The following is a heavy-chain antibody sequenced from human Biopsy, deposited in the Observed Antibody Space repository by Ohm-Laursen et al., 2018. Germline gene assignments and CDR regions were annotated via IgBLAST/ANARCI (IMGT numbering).Heavy chain of an antibody. J-gene: IGHJ3*02. CDR3: AGRPWPNAFDI. CDR2: IYYSGST. CDR1: GGSIGSFF. Sequence: SDTLSLTCTVSGGSIGSFFWSWIRQPPGKGLEWIGYIYYSGSTNYNPSLRSRVTISVDTSRNQFSLKLSSVTAADTAVYYCAGRPWPNAFDIWGLGTTVTVSS. D-gene: IGHD5-12*01. V-gene: IGHV4-59*07.